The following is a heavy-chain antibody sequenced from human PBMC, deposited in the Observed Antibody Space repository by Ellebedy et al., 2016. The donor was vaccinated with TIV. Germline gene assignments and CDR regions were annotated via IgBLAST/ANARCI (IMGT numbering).Heavy chain of an antibody. Sequence: PGGSLRLSCAASGFTFSTYAMHWVRQAPGKGLEWVALVSYGGNDEYYADSVKGRFTISRDNSKSTLYLQMNSLRPEDTAIYYCARDQWSFCDHYYYGMDVWGQGTMVTVSS. J-gene: IGHJ6*02. CDR1: GFTFSTYA. CDR2: VSYGGNDE. V-gene: IGHV3-30*01. D-gene: IGHD3-10*01. CDR3: ARDQWSFCDHYYYGMDV.